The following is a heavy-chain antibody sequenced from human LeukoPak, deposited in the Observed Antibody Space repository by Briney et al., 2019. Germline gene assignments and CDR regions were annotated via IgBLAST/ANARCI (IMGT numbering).Heavy chain of an antibody. V-gene: IGHV4-34*01. CDR3: ARDTSGSYEKRAFDI. CDR2: INHSGST. D-gene: IGHD1-26*01. CDR1: GGSFSGYY. Sequence: SETLSLTCTVYGGSFSGYYWSWIRQPPGQGLEWVGEINHSGSTNYNPSLKSRVTISVDTSKNQFSLKLSSVTAADTAVYYCARDTSGSYEKRAFDIWGQGTMVTVSS. J-gene: IGHJ3*02.